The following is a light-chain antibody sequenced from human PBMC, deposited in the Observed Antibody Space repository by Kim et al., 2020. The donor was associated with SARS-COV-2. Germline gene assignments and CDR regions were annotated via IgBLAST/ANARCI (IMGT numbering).Light chain of an antibody. J-gene: IGKJ2*01. V-gene: IGKV1-39*01. Sequence: SASVGGTVTITCRASPSNTCYLDCYQQRAGKPASLLIYVASSLQSVVPSRFSGSGAGTDFELTITSLQLEDFASYYCHHGYSLPYAFGQGTKLEI. CDR3: HHGYSLPYA. CDR2: VAS. CDR1: PSNTCY.